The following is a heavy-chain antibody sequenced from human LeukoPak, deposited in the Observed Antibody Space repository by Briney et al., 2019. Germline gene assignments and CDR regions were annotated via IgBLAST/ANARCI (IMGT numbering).Heavy chain of an antibody. V-gene: IGHV3-23*01. J-gene: IGHJ4*02. Sequence: GGSLRLSCAASGFTFRSYAMSWVRQAPGKGLEWVSAISGSGGSTYYADSVKGRFTISRDNSKNTLYLQMNSLRAEDTAVYYCAKSPSDSSGYYYGYWGQGTLVTVSS. CDR2: ISGSGGST. CDR1: GFTFRSYA. D-gene: IGHD3-22*01. CDR3: AKSPSDSSGYYYGY.